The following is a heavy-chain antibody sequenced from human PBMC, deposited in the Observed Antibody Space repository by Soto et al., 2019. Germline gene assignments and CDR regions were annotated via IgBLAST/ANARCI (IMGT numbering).Heavy chain of an antibody. CDR2: INTLSGDT. CDR3: ARSLLKVILPLGY. V-gene: IGHV1-2*02. CDR1: GYTFSGNY. J-gene: IGHJ4*02. Sequence: GASVKVSCKASGYTFSGNYMHWVRQAPGQGLEWMGWINTLSGDTSFPQKFQGRLAMTRDTSIDTAFMEVSRLTSDDTAIYYCARSLLKVILPLGYWGQGTLVTVSS. D-gene: IGHD3-3*02.